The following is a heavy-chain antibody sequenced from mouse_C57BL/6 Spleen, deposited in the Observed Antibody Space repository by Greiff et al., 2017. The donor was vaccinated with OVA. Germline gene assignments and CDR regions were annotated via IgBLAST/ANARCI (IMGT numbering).Heavy chain of an antibody. CDR1: GYSITSGYD. D-gene: IGHD4-1*01. J-gene: IGHJ3*01. V-gene: IGHV3-1*01. CDR2: ISYSGST. CDR3: ARGENWDGFAY. Sequence: DVQLVESGPGMVKPSQSLSLTCTVTGYSITSGYDWHWIRHFPGNKLEWMGYISYSGSTNYNPSLKSRISITHDTSKNHFFLKLNSVTTEDTATYYCARGENWDGFAYWGQGTLVTVSA.